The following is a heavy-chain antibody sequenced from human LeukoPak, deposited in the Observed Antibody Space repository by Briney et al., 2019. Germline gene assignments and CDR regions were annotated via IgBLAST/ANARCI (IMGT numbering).Heavy chain of an antibody. CDR1: GGTFISYA. CDR3: ARDLRYCSGGSCYSYYFDY. V-gene: IGHV1-69*01. D-gene: IGHD2-15*01. Sequence: SSVKVSCKASGGTFISYAISWVRQAPGQGLEWMGGIIPIFGTANYAQKFQGRVTITADESTSTAYMELSSLRSEDTAVYYCARDLRYCSGGSCYSYYFDYWGQGTLVTVSS. J-gene: IGHJ4*02. CDR2: IIPIFGTA.